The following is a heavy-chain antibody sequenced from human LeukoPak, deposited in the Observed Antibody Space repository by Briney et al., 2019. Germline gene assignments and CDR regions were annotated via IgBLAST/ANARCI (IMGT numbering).Heavy chain of an antibody. CDR2: IYHSGST. V-gene: IGHV4-38-2*02. CDR1: GYSISSAYY. Sequence: SETLSLTCTVSGYSISSAYYLGWIRQPPGKGLEWIGSIYHSGSTYYNPSLKSRVTTSVDTSKNQISLNLSSVTPADTALYYCARVPEYSYGYFDYWGQGTLVTVSS. D-gene: IGHD5-18*01. CDR3: ARVPEYSYGYFDY. J-gene: IGHJ4*02.